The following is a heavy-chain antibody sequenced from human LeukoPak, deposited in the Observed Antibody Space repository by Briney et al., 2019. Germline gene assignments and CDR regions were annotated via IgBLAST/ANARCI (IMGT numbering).Heavy chain of an antibody. Sequence: ASVKVSCKVSGYTLTELSMHWVRQAPGKGLEWMGGFDPEDGETIYAQKFQGRVTMTEDTSTDTAYMELSSLRPEDTAVYYCATPLLGVLYFDGKYTFDYWGQGTLVTVSS. CDR3: ATPLLGVLYFDGKYTFDY. V-gene: IGHV1-24*01. D-gene: IGHD3-9*01. CDR1: GYTLTELS. J-gene: IGHJ4*02. CDR2: FDPEDGET.